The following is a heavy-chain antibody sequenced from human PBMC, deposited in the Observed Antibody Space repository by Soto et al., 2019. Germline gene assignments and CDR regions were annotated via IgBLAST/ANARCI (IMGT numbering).Heavy chain of an antibody. CDR1: GYTSNGYY. Sequence: ASVKVSCKSSGYTSNGYYMHWVRQAPGQGLEWMGWINTNSGGTYYAQKFEGRVTMTRDTSVTTAYMELARLTSDDTAVYYCARDLCEFWSGFYCQRSPKQLSEYWGQGTLVTVSS. V-gene: IGHV1-2*02. D-gene: IGHD3-3*01. CDR2: INTNSGGT. J-gene: IGHJ4*02. CDR3: ARDLCEFWSGFYCQRSPKQLSEY.